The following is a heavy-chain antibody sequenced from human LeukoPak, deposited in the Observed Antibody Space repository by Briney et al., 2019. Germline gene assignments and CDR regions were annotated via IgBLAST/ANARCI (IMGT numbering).Heavy chain of an antibody. V-gene: IGHV4-59*01. CDR3: ARVYSSGWYFDP. Sequence: SETLSLTCTVSGGSISSYYWSWIRQPPGKGLEWIAYIYYSGSTNYNPSLKSRVTISVDTSKNQFSLRLSSVTAADTAAYYCARVYSSGWYFDPWGQGTLVTVSS. J-gene: IGHJ5*02. CDR1: GGSISSYY. D-gene: IGHD6-19*01. CDR2: IYYSGST.